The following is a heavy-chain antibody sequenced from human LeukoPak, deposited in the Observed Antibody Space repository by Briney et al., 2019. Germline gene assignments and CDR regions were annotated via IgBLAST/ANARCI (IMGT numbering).Heavy chain of an antibody. CDR1: GFTFSSYS. Sequence: GGSLRLSCAASGFTFSSYSMNWVRQAPGKGLEWVSSISSSSSYIYYADSVKGRFTISRDNAKNSLYLQVNSLRAEDTAVYYCARVTEYCSSTSCYPPWDYYYYGMDVWGQGTTVTVSS. J-gene: IGHJ6*02. V-gene: IGHV3-21*01. D-gene: IGHD2-2*01. CDR3: ARVTEYCSSTSCYPPWDYYYYGMDV. CDR2: ISSSSSYI.